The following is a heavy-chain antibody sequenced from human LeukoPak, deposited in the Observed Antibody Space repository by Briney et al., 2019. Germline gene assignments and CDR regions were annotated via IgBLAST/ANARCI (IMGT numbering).Heavy chain of an antibody. D-gene: IGHD1-14*01. CDR3: TRASNRAFDI. J-gene: IGHJ3*02. CDR2: TYYRSKWGS. V-gene: IGHV6-1*01. CDR1: GDSVSSINAA. Sequence: SQTLSLTCAISGDSVSSINAAWNWIRQSPSRGLEWLGRTYYRSKWGSDYAVSVRSRIIVSPDTSKNQFSLQLNSVTPDDTAVYYCTRASNRAFDIWGQGTMVTVPS.